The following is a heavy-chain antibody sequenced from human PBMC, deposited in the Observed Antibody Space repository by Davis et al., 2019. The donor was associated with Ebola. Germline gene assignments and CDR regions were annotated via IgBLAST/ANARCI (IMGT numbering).Heavy chain of an antibody. CDR2: INSDGTFT. CDR1: GFTFSSSW. V-gene: IGHV3-74*01. D-gene: IGHD6-6*01. CDR3: ARVLAARPWYFDL. J-gene: IGHJ2*01. Sequence: PGGSLRLSCAASGFTFSSSWMYWVRQAPGEGLMCVSRINSDGTFTTYADSVKGRFTISRDNAKNTLYLQMNSLRAEDTAVYYCARVLAARPWYFDLWGRGTLVTVSS.